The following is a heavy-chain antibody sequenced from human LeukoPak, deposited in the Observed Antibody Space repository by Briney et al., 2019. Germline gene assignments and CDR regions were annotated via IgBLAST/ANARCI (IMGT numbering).Heavy chain of an antibody. J-gene: IGHJ4*02. CDR1: GXSVSTYY. D-gene: IGHD2-15*01. Sequence: PSETLSLTCTVSGXSVSTYYWNWIRQPPGKGLEWIGYIYYSGSTNYNPSLKSRLTISVGTSNNQFSLKLSSVTAADTAVYYCASTSGYCSGGNCYSAFDYWGQGTLVAVSS. V-gene: IGHV4-59*02. CDR3: ASTSGYCSGGNCYSAFDY. CDR2: IYYSGST.